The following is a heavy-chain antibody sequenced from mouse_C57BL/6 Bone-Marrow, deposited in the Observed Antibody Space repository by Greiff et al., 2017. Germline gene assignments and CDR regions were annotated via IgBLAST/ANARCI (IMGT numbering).Heavy chain of an antibody. J-gene: IGHJ1*03. Sequence: VQLQQSGPVLVKPGPSVKISCKASGFTFTDYYMHWVKQSHGKSLEWIGLVYPYNGGTNYNQKFKGKATLTVDTSSSTAYMELNSLTSEDSAVYSCARALYYYGSSSYWYFDVWGTGTTVTVSS. D-gene: IGHD1-1*01. V-gene: IGHV1-36*01. CDR2: VYPYNGGT. CDR1: GFTFTDYY. CDR3: ARALYYYGSSSYWYFDV.